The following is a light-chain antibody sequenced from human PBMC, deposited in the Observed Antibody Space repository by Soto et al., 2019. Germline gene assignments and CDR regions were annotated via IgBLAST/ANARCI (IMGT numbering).Light chain of an antibody. CDR1: SSDVGGYNY. V-gene: IGLV2-14*01. J-gene: IGLJ2*01. CDR3: CLYAGIRTVL. CDR2: DVS. Sequence: QSALTQPASVSGSPGQSITISCTGTSSDVGGYNYVAWYQQHPGKAPKLLIYDVSNRPSGVSNRFSGSKSGNTASLTISGLQAEDEADYYWCLYAGIRTVLFGGGTKLTVL.